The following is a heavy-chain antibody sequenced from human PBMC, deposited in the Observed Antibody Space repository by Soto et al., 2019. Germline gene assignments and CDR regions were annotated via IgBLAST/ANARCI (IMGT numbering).Heavy chain of an antibody. CDR2: VYHNGKT. Sequence: QVQLQESGPGLVKPSETLSLTCTVSGEFISSHYWSWIRQPPGKGLEWIGYVYHNGKTDYNPSLKSRDTISMDTYKNQISLSLTSVTAADTAVYYCASPRGTTPAVWYFDLWGRCTLVTVSS. CDR3: ASPRGTTPAVWYFDL. V-gene: IGHV4-59*08. J-gene: IGHJ2*01. D-gene: IGHD1-26*01. CDR1: GEFISSHY.